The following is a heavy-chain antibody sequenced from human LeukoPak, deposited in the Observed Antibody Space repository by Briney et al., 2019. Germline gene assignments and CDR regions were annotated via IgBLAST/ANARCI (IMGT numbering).Heavy chain of an antibody. J-gene: IGHJ4*02. D-gene: IGHD3-22*01. V-gene: IGHV1-8*01. CDR2: MDPNRGNT. CDR1: GYTFTSYD. Sequence: EASVKVSCKASGYTFTSYDVNWVRQATGQGLEWMGWMDPNRGNTGYAQKFQGRVTMTRNTSISTAYMELSSLRSEDTAVYYCVLDDSSGSHLDWGQGTLVTVSS. CDR3: VLDDSSGSHLD.